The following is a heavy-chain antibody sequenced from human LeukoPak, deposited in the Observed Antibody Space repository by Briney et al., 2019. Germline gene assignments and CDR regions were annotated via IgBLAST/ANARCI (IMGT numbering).Heavy chain of an antibody. D-gene: IGHD4-11*01. CDR3: ARARYSDSRAFDI. CDR1: GDSISSYY. CDR2: IYYSGST. J-gene: IGHJ3*02. Sequence: PSETLSLTCTVSGDSISSYYWNWIRQSPGKGLEWIGYIYYSGSTNYNPSLRSRVTISVDTSKTQFSLNLSSVTAADTAVYYCARARYSDSRAFDIWGQGTLVTVSS. V-gene: IGHV4-59*01.